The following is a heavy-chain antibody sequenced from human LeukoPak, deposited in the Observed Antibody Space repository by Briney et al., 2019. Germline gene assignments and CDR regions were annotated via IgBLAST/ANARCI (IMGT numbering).Heavy chain of an antibody. CDR3: TVWFGELTH. CDR2: ISPNSGGT. J-gene: IGHJ4*02. CDR1: GGTFSSYA. D-gene: IGHD3-10*01. Sequence: GSSVKVSCKASGGTFSSYAISWVRQAPGQGLEWVGWISPNSGGTNYAQKFQGRVTMTRDTSITTAYMELSRLRSDDTAMYYCTVWFGELTHWGQGTLVTVSS. V-gene: IGHV1-2*02.